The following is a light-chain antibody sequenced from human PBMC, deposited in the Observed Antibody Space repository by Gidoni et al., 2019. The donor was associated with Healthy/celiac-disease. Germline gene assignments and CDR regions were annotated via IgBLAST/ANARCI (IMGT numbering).Light chain of an antibody. CDR1: QSISSY. CDR3: QQSYSTLGYT. Sequence: DIQMTQSPYSLSASVGDRVTITCRASQSISSYLNWYQQKPGKAPKLLIYAASSLQSGVPSRFSGSGSGTYFTLTISSLQPEDFATNYCQQSYSTLGYTFGQGTKLEIK. J-gene: IGKJ2*01. V-gene: IGKV1-39*01. CDR2: AAS.